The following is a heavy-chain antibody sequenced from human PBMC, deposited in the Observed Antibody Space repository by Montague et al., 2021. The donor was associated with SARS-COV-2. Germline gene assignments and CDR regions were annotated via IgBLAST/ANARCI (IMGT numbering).Heavy chain of an antibody. CDR3: ARLGDGVVPSPILGVGPYYSYYYMDV. D-gene: IGHD3-10*01. CDR2: IHHGGST. J-gene: IGHJ6*03. Sequence: SETLSLTCAVHGGSFSTYSWNWIRQPPGKGLEWIGEIHHGGSTNXNPSLKSRDTISADTSKNQFSLKLTSVAAADTAVYYCARLGDGVVPSPILGVGPYYSYYYMDVWGKGTTVTVSS. CDR1: GGSFSTYS. V-gene: IGHV4-34*01.